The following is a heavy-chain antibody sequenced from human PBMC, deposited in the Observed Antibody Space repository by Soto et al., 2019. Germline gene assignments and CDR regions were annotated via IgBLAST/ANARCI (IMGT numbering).Heavy chain of an antibody. CDR1: GGTFSSCA. J-gene: IGHJ4*02. CDR3: ARTWRGVTGYYYFDY. V-gene: IGHV1-69*01. CDR2: IIPIFGTA. Sequence: QVQLVQSGAEVKKPGSSVKVSCKASGGTFSSCAISWVRQTPGQGLEWMGGIIPIFGTANYAQKFQGRVTITADESTSTAYMELSSLRSEDTAVYYCARTWRGVTGYYYFDYWGQGTLVTVSS. D-gene: IGHD3-9*01.